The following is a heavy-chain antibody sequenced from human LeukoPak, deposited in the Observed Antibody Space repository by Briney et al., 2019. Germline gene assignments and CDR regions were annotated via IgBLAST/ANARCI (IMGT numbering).Heavy chain of an antibody. D-gene: IGHD3-3*01. CDR1: GGTFSSCA. Sequence: SVKVSCKASGGTFSSCAISWVRQAPGQGLEWMGRIIPILGIANYAQKFQGRVTITADKSTSTAYMELSSPRSEDTAVYYCASDFWSGYYSFGYWGQGTLVTVSS. V-gene: IGHV1-69*04. CDR3: ASDFWSGYYSFGY. CDR2: IIPILGIA. J-gene: IGHJ4*02.